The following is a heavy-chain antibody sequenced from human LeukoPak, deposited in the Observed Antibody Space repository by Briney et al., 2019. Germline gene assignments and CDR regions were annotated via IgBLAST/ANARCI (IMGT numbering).Heavy chain of an antibody. CDR2: ISSSGSTI. J-gene: IGHJ4*02. V-gene: IGHV3-11*04. CDR1: GFTFSDYY. CDR3: ASSRRFLGWLWDY. Sequence: GGSLRLSCAASGFTFSDYYMSWIRQAPGKGLEWVSYISSSGSTIYYADSVKGRFTISRDNAKNSLYLQMNSLRAEDTAVYYCASSRRFLGWLWDYWGQGTLVTVSS. D-gene: IGHD3-3*01.